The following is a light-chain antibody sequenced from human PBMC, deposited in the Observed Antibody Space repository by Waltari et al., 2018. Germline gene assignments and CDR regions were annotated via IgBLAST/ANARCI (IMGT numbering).Light chain of an antibody. CDR3: CSYADGSTFV. J-gene: IGLJ1*01. V-gene: IGLV2-23*02. Sequence: QSALTQPPSVSGSPGQSITIPCTGTSSDLGSYSLVSWYQQHPGKAPKLMIYEATKRPSGVSDRFSGSRSGITASLTISGLQAEDEADYYCCSYADGSTFVFGAGTNVIVL. CDR1: SSDLGSYSL. CDR2: EAT.